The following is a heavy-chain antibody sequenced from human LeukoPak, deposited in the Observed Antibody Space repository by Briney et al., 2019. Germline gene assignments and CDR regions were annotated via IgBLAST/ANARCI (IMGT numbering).Heavy chain of an antibody. Sequence: PSETLSLTCTVSGGSISSSSYYWGWIRQPPGKGLEWIGSIYYSGSTYYNPSLKSRVTISVDTSKNQFSLKLSSVTAADTAVYYCAGRERFYYDSSGYRDYWGQGTLVTVSS. CDR3: AGRERFYYDSSGYRDY. V-gene: IGHV4-39*07. D-gene: IGHD3-22*01. J-gene: IGHJ4*02. CDR2: IYYSGST. CDR1: GGSISSSSYY.